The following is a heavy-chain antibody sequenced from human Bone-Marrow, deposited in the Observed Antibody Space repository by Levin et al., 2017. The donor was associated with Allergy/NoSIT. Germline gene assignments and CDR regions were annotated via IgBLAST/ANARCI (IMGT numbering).Heavy chain of an antibody. CDR3: GTPDSRPGRPGSRYAMDV. CDR2: ISTHNGKT. D-gene: IGHD6-6*01. CDR1: GDTFTSFG. V-gene: IGHV1-18*01. J-gene: IGHJ6*02. Sequence: ASVKVSCKAPGDTFTSFGITWVRQAPGQGLEWMGWISTHNGKTNYAQKFQDRVTMTTDTSTSTAYMEIRSLRSDDTAMYYCGTPDSRPGRPGSRYAMDVWGPGTTVTVSS.